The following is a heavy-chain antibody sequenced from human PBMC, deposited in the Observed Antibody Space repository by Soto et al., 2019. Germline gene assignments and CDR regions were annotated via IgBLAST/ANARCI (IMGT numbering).Heavy chain of an antibody. D-gene: IGHD1-20*01. CDR2: IYYSGST. CDR1: GGYISSYY. Sequence: QVQLQESGPGLVKPSETQSLTCTVSGGYISSYYWSWIRQPPGKGLEWIGYIYYSGSTNYNPYLKSRVTMSVDTSKNQFSLKLSSVTAADTAVYYCARDSGITGTGGMFDYWGQGTLVTVSS. J-gene: IGHJ4*02. V-gene: IGHV4-59*01. CDR3: ARDSGITGTGGMFDY.